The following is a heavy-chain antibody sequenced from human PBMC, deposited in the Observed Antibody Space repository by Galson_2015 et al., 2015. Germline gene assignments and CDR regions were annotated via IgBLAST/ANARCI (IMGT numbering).Heavy chain of an antibody. CDR1: GGSISSGGYY. CDR2: IYYSGST. V-gene: IGHV4-31*03. CDR3: ARGTTERPLNRLLVHRYFDY. J-gene: IGHJ4*02. D-gene: IGHD2-15*01. Sequence: TLSLTCTVSGGSISSGGYYWSWIRQHPGKGLEWIGYIYYSGSTYYNPSLKSRVTISVDTSKNQFSLKLSSVTAADTAVYYCARGTTERPLNRLLVHRYFDYWGQGTLVTVSS.